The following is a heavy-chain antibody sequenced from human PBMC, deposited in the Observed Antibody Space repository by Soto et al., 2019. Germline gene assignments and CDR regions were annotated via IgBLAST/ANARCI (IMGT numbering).Heavy chain of an antibody. CDR2: IYYSGST. Sequence: SETLSLTCTVSGGSISSYYWSWIRQPPGKGLEWIGYIYYSGSTNYNPSLKSRVTISVDTSKNQFSLKLSSVTAADTAVYYCAREGEMATLYDAFDIWGQGTMVT. V-gene: IGHV4-59*01. D-gene: IGHD5-12*01. CDR3: AREGEMATLYDAFDI. J-gene: IGHJ3*02. CDR1: GGSISSYY.